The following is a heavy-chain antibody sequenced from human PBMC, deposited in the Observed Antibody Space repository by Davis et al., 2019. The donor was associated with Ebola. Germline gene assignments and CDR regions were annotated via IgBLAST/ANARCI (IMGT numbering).Heavy chain of an antibody. CDR3: ARVGATAGTFDI. CDR1: GYTFTGYY. CDR2: MNPNNGDT. D-gene: IGHD1-26*01. Sequence: ASVKVSCKASGYTFTGYYIHWVRQAPGQGLEWMGWMNPNNGDTNYAQEFQGSVTMTRDTSITTAYMELSRLRSDDTAVYYCARVGATAGTFDIWGQGTMVTVSS. V-gene: IGHV1-2*02. J-gene: IGHJ3*02.